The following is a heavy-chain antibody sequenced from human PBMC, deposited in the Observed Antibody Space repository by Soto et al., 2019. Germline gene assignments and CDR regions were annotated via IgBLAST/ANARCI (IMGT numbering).Heavy chain of an antibody. CDR3: APAAPNWFDP. J-gene: IGHJ5*02. Sequence: GGSLRLSCAASGFTFSSYAMNWVRQAPGKGLEWVSYISTSRTAIYYADSVKGRFTISRDNAKNSLYLQMNSLRAEDTAVYYCAPAAPNWFDPWGQGTLVTVSS. D-gene: IGHD2-2*01. CDR1: GFTFSSYA. V-gene: IGHV3-48*01. CDR2: ISTSRTAI.